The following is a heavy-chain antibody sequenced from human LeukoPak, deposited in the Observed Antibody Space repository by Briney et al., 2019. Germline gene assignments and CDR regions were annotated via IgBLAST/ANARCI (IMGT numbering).Heavy chain of an antibody. J-gene: IGHJ4*02. V-gene: IGHV3-7*05. CDR2: MKHDGIEK. Sequence: GGSLRLSCVASGFSFGSYWMAWVRQAPGKGLEWVANMKHDGIEKYHVDSVKGRFTISRDNTKNSLYQHMSSLRVEDTAVYYCAREGREGYNYPALDFWGQGILVTVSS. CDR1: GFSFGSYW. CDR3: AREGREGYNYPALDF. D-gene: IGHD5-24*01.